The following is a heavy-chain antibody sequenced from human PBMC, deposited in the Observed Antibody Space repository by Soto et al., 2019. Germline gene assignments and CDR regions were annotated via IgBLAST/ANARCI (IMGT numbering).Heavy chain of an antibody. CDR3: ARLFGFYDFWSGYSYYYMDV. D-gene: IGHD3-3*01. CDR1: GYTFTSYD. CDR2: MNPNSGNT. J-gene: IGHJ6*03. Sequence: VASVKVSCKASGYTFTSYDINWVRQATGQGLEWMGWMNPNSGNTGYAQKFQGRVTMTRNTSISTAYMELSSLRSEDTAVYYCARLFGFYDFWSGYSYYYMDVWGKGTTVTVSS. V-gene: IGHV1-8*01.